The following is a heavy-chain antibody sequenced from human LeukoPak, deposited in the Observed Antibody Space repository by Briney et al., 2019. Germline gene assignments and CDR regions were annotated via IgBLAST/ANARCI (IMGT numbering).Heavy chain of an antibody. CDR1: GGSFSGYY. CDR3: ARGREPARPPLGY. D-gene: IGHD1-14*01. Sequence: SETLSLTCAVYGGSFSGYYWTWIRQAPGKGLEWIGEINQSGVTNYSPSLKSRVSISVDTSTNQFSLKLSSVTAADTAVYFCARGREPARPPLGYWGQGTLATVSS. J-gene: IGHJ4*02. CDR2: INQSGVT. V-gene: IGHV4-34*01.